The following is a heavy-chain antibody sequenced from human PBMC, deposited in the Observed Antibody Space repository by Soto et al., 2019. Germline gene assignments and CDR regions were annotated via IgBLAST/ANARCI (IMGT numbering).Heavy chain of an antibody. CDR2: INQDGSET. J-gene: IGHJ6*03. CDR3: ARATQITTWWLYYYMAV. Sequence: EVQLVESGGGLVQPGGSLRLSCAGSGFTFSRYWMSWVRQAPGKGLEWVANINQDGSETEYVDSVKGRLTISRDNAKNSLYLQMDSLRAEDTAVYYCARATQITTWWLYYYMAVCGNGTTVTVSS. D-gene: IGHD3-10*01. V-gene: IGHV3-7*01. CDR1: GFTFSRYW.